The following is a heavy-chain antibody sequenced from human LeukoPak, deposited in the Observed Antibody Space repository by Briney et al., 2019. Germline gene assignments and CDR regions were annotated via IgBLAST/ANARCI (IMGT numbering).Heavy chain of an antibody. D-gene: IGHD3-10*01. Sequence: SETLSLTCTVSGGSINNGGYYWSWIRQHPGKGLEWIGYIYYSGSSYYNPSLRSRVTISVDTSKNHFSLKLSSVTAADTAVYYCARGHGGYYGMDVWGQGTTVTVSS. CDR2: IYYSGSS. V-gene: IGHV4-31*03. CDR1: GGSINNGGYY. CDR3: ARGHGGYYGMDV. J-gene: IGHJ6*02.